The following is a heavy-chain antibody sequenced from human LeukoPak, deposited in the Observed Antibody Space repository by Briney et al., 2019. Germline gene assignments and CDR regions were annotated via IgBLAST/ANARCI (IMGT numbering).Heavy chain of an antibody. D-gene: IGHD3-22*01. CDR1: GGPVSSGGYS. J-gene: IGHJ4*02. V-gene: IGHV4-30-2*01. Sequence: SETLSLTCAVSGGPVSSGGYSWSWIRQPPGKGLEWIGYIYHSGSTYYNPSLKSRVTISVDRSKNQFSLNLSSVTAADTAVYYCARYYYDSSGYFRYFDSWGQGTLVTVSS. CDR3: ARYYYDSSGYFRYFDS. CDR2: IYHSGST.